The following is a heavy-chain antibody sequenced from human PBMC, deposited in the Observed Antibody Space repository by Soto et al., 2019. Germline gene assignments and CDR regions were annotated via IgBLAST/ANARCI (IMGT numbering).Heavy chain of an antibody. CDR1: GFTFRSYS. Sequence: HPGGSLRLSCAASGFTFRSYSMNWGRQAPGKGLEWISDSSSSSSTISYGDSVKGRFAISRDNARNSLSLQMNSLRDEDTAVYYWARFTIVTGGAAFDIWGQGTMVTVSS. D-gene: IGHD3-22*01. V-gene: IGHV3-48*02. CDR2: SSSSSSTI. CDR3: ARFTIVTGGAAFDI. J-gene: IGHJ3*02.